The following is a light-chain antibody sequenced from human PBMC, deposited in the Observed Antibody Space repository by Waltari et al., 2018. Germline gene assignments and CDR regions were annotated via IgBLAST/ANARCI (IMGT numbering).Light chain of an antibody. V-gene: IGLV1-47*02. CDR1: SSKLGRNS. J-gene: IGLJ2*01. Sequence: QSVLTQPPSASEAARKSVTISCSGSSSKLGRNSVSWYQQFPGTAPKLLIYYNDQRPSGVSDRFSGSKSGTSASLAISGLQTEDEADYYCAAWDDSLSAYIFGGGTRVTVL. CDR3: AAWDDSLSAYI. CDR2: YND.